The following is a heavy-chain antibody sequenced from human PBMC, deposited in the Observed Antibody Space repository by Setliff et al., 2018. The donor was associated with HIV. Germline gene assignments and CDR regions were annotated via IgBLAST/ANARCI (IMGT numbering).Heavy chain of an antibody. CDR1: GDSISSDFY. V-gene: IGHV4-38-2*02. J-gene: IGHJ3*02. CDR2: IYHSGDT. D-gene: IGHD2-21*02. CDR3: ARGQGCGGGCHYAFEM. Sequence: SETLSLTCTVSGDSISSDFYWGWIRQPPGKGLEWIGSIYHSGDTYYMPSLQSRVTISVDMSKNQFSLNPNSVTAADTAVYYCARGQGCGGGCHYAFEMWGQGTRVTVSS.